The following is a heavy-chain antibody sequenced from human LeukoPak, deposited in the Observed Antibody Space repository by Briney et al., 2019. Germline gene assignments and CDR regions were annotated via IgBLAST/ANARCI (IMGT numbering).Heavy chain of an antibody. CDR3: ARDAEYYYDSSGYPTSDY. V-gene: IGHV1-2*06. D-gene: IGHD3-22*01. Sequence: ASVKVSCKASGYTFTGYYMHWVRQAPGQGLEWMGRINPNSGDTNYAQKFQGRVTMTRDTSISTAYMELSRLRSDDTAVYYCARDAEYYYDSSGYPTSDYWGQGTLVTVSS. CDR1: GYTFTGYY. J-gene: IGHJ4*02. CDR2: INPNSGDT.